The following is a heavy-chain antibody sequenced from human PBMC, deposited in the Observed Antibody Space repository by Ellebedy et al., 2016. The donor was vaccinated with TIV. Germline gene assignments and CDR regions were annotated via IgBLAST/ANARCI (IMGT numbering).Heavy chain of an antibody. CDR2: LSGSAGST. CDR3: ATRPITMVVLAEYYFDY. D-gene: IGHD3-22*01. V-gene: IGHV3-23*01. CDR1: GFTFSKYA. Sequence: GGSLRLSCAAFGFTFSKYAMSWVRQAPGKGLEWVSTLSGSAGSTYYTDSVKGRFTISRDNSKNTLYLQMNSLRAEDTAVYYCATRPITMVVLAEYYFDYWGQGTLVTVSS. J-gene: IGHJ4*02.